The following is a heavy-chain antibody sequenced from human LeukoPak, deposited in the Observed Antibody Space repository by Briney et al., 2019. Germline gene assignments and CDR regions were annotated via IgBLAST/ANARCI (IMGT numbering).Heavy chain of an antibody. CDR3: ARDRSYGAEYFQH. Sequence: SVKVSCKASGGTFSSYAISWVRQAPGQGLEWMGGIIPIFGTANYAQKFQGRVTITADKSTSTAYMELRSLRSDDTAVYYCARDRSYGAEYFQHWGQGTLVTVSS. D-gene: IGHD1-26*01. J-gene: IGHJ1*01. V-gene: IGHV1-69*06. CDR2: IIPIFGTA. CDR1: GGTFSSYA.